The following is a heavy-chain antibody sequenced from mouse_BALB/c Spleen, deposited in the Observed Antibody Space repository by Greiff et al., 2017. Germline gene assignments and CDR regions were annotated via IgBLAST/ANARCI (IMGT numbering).Heavy chain of an antibody. CDR3: ATNYGSRVPYYAMDY. Sequence: EVHVKQSGPELVKPGASVKISCKASGYTFTDYNMHWVKQSHGKSLEWIGYIYPYNGGTGYNQKFKSKATLTVDNTSSTAYMELRSLTSEDSAVYYCATNYGSRVPYYAMDYWGQGTSVTVSS. CDR1: GYTFTDYN. CDR2: IYPYNGGT. V-gene: IGHV1S29*02. J-gene: IGHJ4*01. D-gene: IGHD1-1*01.